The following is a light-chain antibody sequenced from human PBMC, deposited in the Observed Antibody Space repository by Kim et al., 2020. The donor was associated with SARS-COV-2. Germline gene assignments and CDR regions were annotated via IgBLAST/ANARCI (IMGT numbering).Light chain of an antibody. CDR1: QIVNNNY. V-gene: IGKV3-20*01. Sequence: EIVLTQSPGTLSLSPGERVTLSCRASQIVNNNYLAWYQQKPGQAPRLLIYGASSRATGIPDRFSGSGSGTDFTLTISRLEPEDFAVYSCQQYDGTPYTFGGGTKLEI. CDR3: QQYDGTPYT. J-gene: IGKJ4*01. CDR2: GAS.